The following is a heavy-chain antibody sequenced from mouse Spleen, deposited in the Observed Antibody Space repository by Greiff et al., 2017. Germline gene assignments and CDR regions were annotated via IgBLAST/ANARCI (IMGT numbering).Heavy chain of an antibody. Sequence: SGPVLVKPGASVKMSCKASGYTFTDYYMNWVKQSHGKSLEWIGVINPYNGGTSYNQKFKGKATLTVDKSSSTAYMELNSLTSEDSAVYYCARGVTGTMDYWGQGTSVTVSS. D-gene: IGHD1-1*01. CDR3: ARGVTGTMDY. J-gene: IGHJ4*01. V-gene: IGHV1-19*01. CDR1: GYTFTDYY. CDR2: INPYNGGT.